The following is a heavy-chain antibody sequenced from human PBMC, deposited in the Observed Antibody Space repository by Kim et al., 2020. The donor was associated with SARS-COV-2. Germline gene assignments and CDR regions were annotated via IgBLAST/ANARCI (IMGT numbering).Heavy chain of an antibody. CDR3: ARHPIRGDSSGYFFDY. CDR2: IYPGDSDT. V-gene: IGHV5-51*01. Sequence: GESLKISCKGSGYSFTSYWIGWVRQMPGKGLEWMGIIYPGDSDTRYSPSFQGQVTISSDKSISTAYLQWSSLKASDTAMYYCARHPIRGDSSGYFFDYWGQSTLVTVSS. J-gene: IGHJ4*02. D-gene: IGHD3-22*01. CDR1: GYSFTSYW.